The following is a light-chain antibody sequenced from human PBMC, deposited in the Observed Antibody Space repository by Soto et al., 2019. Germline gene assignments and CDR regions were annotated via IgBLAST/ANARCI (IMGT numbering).Light chain of an antibody. Sequence: EIVLTQSPATLSLFPGERATLSCRASQSVSRDLAWYQQKPGQAPRLLIYDVSNRATDIPARFSGSGSGTDFTLTISSLEPEDFAVYYCQQRSNWPSTFGQGTKLEIK. CDR3: QQRSNWPST. V-gene: IGKV3-11*01. CDR1: QSVSRD. CDR2: DVS. J-gene: IGKJ2*01.